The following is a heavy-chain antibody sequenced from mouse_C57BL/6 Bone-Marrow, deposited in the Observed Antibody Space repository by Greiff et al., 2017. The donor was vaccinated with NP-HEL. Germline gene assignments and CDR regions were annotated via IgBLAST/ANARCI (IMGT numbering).Heavy chain of an antibody. V-gene: IGHV6-3*01. CDR1: GFTFSNYW. CDR2: IRLKSDNYAT. D-gene: IGHD3-2*02. Sequence: EVKVVESGGGLVQPGGSMKLSCVASGFTFSNYWLNWVRQSPEKGLEWVAQIRLKSDNYATHYAESVKGRFTISRDDSKRSVYLQMNNLSAEDTGIYYCTDSSGSYFDYWGKGTTLTVSS. CDR3: TDSSGSYFDY. J-gene: IGHJ2*01.